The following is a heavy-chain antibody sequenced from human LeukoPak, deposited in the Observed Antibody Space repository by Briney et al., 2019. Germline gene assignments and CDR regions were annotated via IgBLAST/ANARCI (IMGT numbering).Heavy chain of an antibody. Sequence: KASETLSLICTVSGASISSYYWSWIRQPPGKGLEWLGYIYYSGSTNHNPSLKSRATISVDTSKNQFSLKLSSVAAADTAVYYCARGYSPFDYWGQGTLVPVSS. CDR3: ARGYSPFDY. J-gene: IGHJ4*02. CDR2: IYYSGST. CDR1: GASISSYY. V-gene: IGHV4-59*08. D-gene: IGHD3-22*01.